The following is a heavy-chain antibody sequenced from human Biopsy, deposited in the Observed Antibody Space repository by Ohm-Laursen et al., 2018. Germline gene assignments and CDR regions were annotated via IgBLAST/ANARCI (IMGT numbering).Heavy chain of an antibody. CDR3: AKGGSITIFGVVINNCFDP. Sequence: SLRLSCAAFGFTYTTFAMSWVRQAPGKGPEWVSTISANGATSYYADSVKGRLTISRDNSKNTLYLQMNSVRADDTAIYYCAKGGSITIFGVVINNCFDPWGQGTRVTVSS. CDR2: ISANGATS. CDR1: GFTYTTFA. J-gene: IGHJ5*02. V-gene: IGHV3-23*01. D-gene: IGHD3-3*01.